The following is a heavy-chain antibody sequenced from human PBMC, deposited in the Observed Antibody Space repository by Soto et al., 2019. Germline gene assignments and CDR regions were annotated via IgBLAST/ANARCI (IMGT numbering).Heavy chain of an antibody. V-gene: IGHV3-23*01. Sequence: EVQLLESGGGLVQPGGSLRLSCAASGFTFSNYAMSWVRQAPGKGLEWVSTISGSGGRTHYADSVKGRFTISRDNSKNTLYLQMNSLSAEDTAIYYCAKGRRIAVAGSDNYYYYGMDVWGQGTTVTVSS. J-gene: IGHJ6*02. D-gene: IGHD6-19*01. CDR3: AKGRRIAVAGSDNYYYYGMDV. CDR1: GFTFSNYA. CDR2: ISGSGGRT.